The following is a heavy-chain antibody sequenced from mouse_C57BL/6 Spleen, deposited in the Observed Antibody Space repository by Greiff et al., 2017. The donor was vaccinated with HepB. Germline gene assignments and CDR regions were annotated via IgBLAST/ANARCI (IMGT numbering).Heavy chain of an antibody. D-gene: IGHD1-1*01. Sequence: EVQLLQSGAELVRPGASVKFSCTASGFNIKDDYMHWVKQRPEQGLEWIGWIDPENGDTEYDWKFQGKATITADTSSNTAYLQLNSLTSEDSAVYYCTTDSYGFAYWGEGTLVTVSA. CDR2: IDPENGDT. CDR3: TTDSYGFAY. V-gene: IGHV14-4*01. J-gene: IGHJ3*01. CDR1: GFNIKDDY.